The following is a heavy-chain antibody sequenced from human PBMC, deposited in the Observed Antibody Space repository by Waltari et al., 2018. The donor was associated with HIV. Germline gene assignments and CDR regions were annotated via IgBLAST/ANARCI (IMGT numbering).Heavy chain of an antibody. CDR1: GFTFNKYW. J-gene: IGHJ4*02. D-gene: IGHD3-22*01. CDR3: AREALYDSSGYYFDY. CDR2: IKQDESEK. V-gene: IGHV3-7*01. Sequence: EVQLVESGGGFVQPGGSLRLSCTASGFTFNKYWMTWVRQAPGKGLEGVANIKQDESEKYYVDSLKGRFTISRDNAKNSLFLQMNSLRVEDTAVYYCAREALYDSSGYYFDYWGQGTLVTVSS.